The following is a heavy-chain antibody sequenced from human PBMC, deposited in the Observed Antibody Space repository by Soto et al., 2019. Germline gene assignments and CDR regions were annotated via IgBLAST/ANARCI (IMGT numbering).Heavy chain of an antibody. J-gene: IGHJ2*01. Sequence: LTSTVVGGTISSYYGSCIRQPPRKRLKWIGYIYYRGSTNYNPSNKSRVTISVDTSMNHFSLKLSSVTAADTAVYFCASYGTYDLPIAWYFDLCGRGTLVTAS. V-gene: IGHV4-59*01. CDR2: IYYRGST. CDR3: ASYGTYDLPIAWYFDL. CDR1: GGTISSYY. D-gene: IGHD5-12*01.